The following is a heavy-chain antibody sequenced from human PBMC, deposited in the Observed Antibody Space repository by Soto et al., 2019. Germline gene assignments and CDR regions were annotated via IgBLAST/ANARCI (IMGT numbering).Heavy chain of an antibody. CDR2: INHSGST. Sequence: ETLSLTCAVYGGSFSGYYWSWIRQPPGKGLEWIGDINHSGSTNYNPSLKSRVTISVDTPKNQFSLKLSSVTAADTAVYYCASYLRGRRSGRFVPWGHGTLVTVSS. CDR1: GGSFSGYY. D-gene: IGHD3-10*02. J-gene: IGHJ5*02. CDR3: ASYLRGRRSGRFVP. V-gene: IGHV4-34*01.